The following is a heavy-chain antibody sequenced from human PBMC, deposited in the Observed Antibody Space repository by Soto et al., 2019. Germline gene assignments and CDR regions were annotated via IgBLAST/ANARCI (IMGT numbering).Heavy chain of an antibody. CDR3: AKAGFSSSWSPTYFDY. V-gene: IGHV3-23*01. Sequence: EVQLLESGGGLVQPGGSLRLSCAASGFTFTSYAMNWVRLAPGKGLEWVSAISGTGYNTYYADSVKGRFTISRDNTKNTLYLQMNSLRAEDTAVYYSAKAGFSSSWSPTYFDYWGQGTLVTVSS. J-gene: IGHJ4*02. D-gene: IGHD6-13*01. CDR1: GFTFTSYA. CDR2: ISGTGYNT.